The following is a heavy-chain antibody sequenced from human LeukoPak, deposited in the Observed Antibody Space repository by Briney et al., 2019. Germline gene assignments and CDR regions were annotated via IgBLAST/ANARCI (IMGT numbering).Heavy chain of an antibody. CDR3: ARDVPHNWFDT. CDR2: INSDGGGA. V-gene: IGHV3-74*01. J-gene: IGHJ5*02. CDR1: GITFGNNW. Sequence: GGSLRLSCVASGITFGNNWMHWVRQGPGKGLVWISRINSDGGGAIYADSVKGRFTVSRDNAKNTLYLQMNSLRAEDTAVYYCARDVPHNWFDTWGQGTLVTVSS.